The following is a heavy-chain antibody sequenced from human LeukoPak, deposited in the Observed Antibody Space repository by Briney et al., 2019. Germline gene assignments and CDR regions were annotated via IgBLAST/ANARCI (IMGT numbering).Heavy chain of an antibody. V-gene: IGHV1-69*04. J-gene: IGHJ3*02. Sequence: ASVKVSCKASGGTFSSYAISWMRQAPGQGLEWMGRIIPILGIANYAQKFQGRVTITADKSTSTAYMELSSLRSEDTAVYYCARGDDYYSSGSYAFDIWGQGTMVTVSS. CDR2: IIPILGIA. D-gene: IGHD3-10*01. CDR3: ARGDDYYSSGSYAFDI. CDR1: GGTFSSYA.